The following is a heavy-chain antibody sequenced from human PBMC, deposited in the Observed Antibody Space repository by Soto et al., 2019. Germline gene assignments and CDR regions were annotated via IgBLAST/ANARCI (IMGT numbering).Heavy chain of an antibody. V-gene: IGHV3-30-3*01. Sequence: GGSLRLSCAASGFTFSSYAMHWVRQAPGKGLEWVAVISYDGSNKYYADSVKGRFTISRDNSKNTLYLQMNSLRAEDTAVYYCAIAVVYDSRGYFIAYWGQGTLVTVSS. J-gene: IGHJ1*01. D-gene: IGHD3-22*01. CDR3: AIAVVYDSRGYFIAY. CDR2: ISYDGSNK. CDR1: GFTFSSYA.